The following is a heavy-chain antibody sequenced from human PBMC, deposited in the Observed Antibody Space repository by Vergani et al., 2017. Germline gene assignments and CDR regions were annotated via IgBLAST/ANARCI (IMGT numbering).Heavy chain of an antibody. CDR2: IDWDDDK. CDR1: GYSLSTSGMR. J-gene: IGHJ4*02. CDR3: ARSSNWGSTGFDY. D-gene: IGHD7-27*01. V-gene: IGHV2-70*04. Sequence: QVTLKESGPALVKPTQTLTLTCTFSGYSLSTSGMRVSWIRQPPGKALEWLARIDWDDDKFYSTSLKTRLTISKDTSKNQVVHTMTNMYPVDTATYYCARSSNWGSTGFDYWGQGTLVTVSS.